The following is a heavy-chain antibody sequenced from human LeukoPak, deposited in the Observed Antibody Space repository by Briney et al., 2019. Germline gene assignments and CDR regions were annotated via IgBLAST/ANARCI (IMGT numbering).Heavy chain of an antibody. Sequence: GGSLRLSCAASGFTVSSNYMSWVRQAPGKGLEWVSVTYSGGSTYYADSVKGRFTISRDNSKNTLYLQMNSLRAEDTAVYCCARGAGTKGWYFDLWGRGTLVTVSS. V-gene: IGHV3-66*01. J-gene: IGHJ2*01. CDR1: GFTVSSNY. CDR3: ARGAGTKGWYFDL. D-gene: IGHD3-10*01. CDR2: TYSGGST.